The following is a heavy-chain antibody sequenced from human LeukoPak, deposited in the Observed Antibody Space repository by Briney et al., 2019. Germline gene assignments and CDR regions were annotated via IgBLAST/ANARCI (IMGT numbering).Heavy chain of an antibody. J-gene: IGHJ4*02. D-gene: IGHD6-19*01. CDR2: IKEDGSEK. Sequence: GGSLRLSCAASGFTFSSYWMSWVRQAPGKGLEWVANIKEDGSEKYYVDSVKGRPTISRGTAKSSLYLQMNSLRAEDTAVYYCARLRAGDYFDYWGQGTLVTVSS. CDR1: GFTFSSYW. CDR3: ARLRAGDYFDY. V-gene: IGHV3-7*04.